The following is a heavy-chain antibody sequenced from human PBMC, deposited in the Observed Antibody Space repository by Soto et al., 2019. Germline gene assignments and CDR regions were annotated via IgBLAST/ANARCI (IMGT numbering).Heavy chain of an antibody. CDR2: ISSNGGST. V-gene: IGHV3-64*01. CDR1: GFTFSSYA. J-gene: IGHJ4*02. Sequence: EVPLVESGGGLVQPGGSLRLSCAASGFTFSSYAMHWVRQAPGKGLEYVSAISSNGGSTYYANSVKGRFTISRDNSKNTLYLQMGSLRAEDMAVYYCARGSGSSGWSQYFDYWGQGTLVTVSS. CDR3: ARGSGSSGWSQYFDY. D-gene: IGHD6-19*01.